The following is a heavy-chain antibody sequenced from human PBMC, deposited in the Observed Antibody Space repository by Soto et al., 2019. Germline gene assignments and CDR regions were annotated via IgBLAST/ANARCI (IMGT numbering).Heavy chain of an antibody. D-gene: IGHD6-19*01. V-gene: IGHV5-51*01. J-gene: IGHJ3*02. CDR3: ARHNRIAVAGTDAFDI. CDR1: GYSFTSYW. Sequence: GESLKISCKGSGYSFTSYWIGWVRQMPGKGLEWMGIIYPGDSDTRYSPSFQGQVTISADKFISTAYLQWSSLKASDTAMYYCARHNRIAVAGTDAFDIWGQGTMVTVSS. CDR2: IYPGDSDT.